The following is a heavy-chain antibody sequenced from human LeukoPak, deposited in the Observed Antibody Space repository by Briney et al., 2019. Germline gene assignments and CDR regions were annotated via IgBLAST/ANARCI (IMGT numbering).Heavy chain of an antibody. CDR1: GFTFSSYA. Sequence: GGSLRLSCAASGFTFSSYAMSWVRQAPGKGLEWVSAITGGGGSTYYADSVKGRFAISRDNSEDTLYLQMNSLRAEDTAVYYCARGLASGYPPIPFDYWGQGTQVTVSS. V-gene: IGHV3-23*01. J-gene: IGHJ4*02. CDR3: ARGLASGYPPIPFDY. CDR2: ITGGGGST. D-gene: IGHD3-3*01.